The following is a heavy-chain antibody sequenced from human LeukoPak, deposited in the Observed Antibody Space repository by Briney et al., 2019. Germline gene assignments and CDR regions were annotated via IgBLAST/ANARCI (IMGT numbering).Heavy chain of an antibody. Sequence: PGRSLRLSCAASGFSFSAYGMHWVRQAPGKGLEWVAVISFDGSGKYYADSVKGRFTISRDDSKNTLDLQMNSLRAEDTAVYYCARDFILGTTDSYWGQGTLVTVSS. CDR2: ISFDGSGK. J-gene: IGHJ4*02. CDR3: ARDFILGTTDSY. V-gene: IGHV3-30*03. D-gene: IGHD4-11*01. CDR1: GFSFSAYG.